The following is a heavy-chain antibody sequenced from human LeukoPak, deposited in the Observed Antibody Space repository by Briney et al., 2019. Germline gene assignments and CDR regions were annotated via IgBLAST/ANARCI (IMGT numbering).Heavy chain of an antibody. J-gene: IGHJ3*02. CDR3: ARVDYGSGSYPFDI. V-gene: IGHV4-4*07. CDR1: GGSISSYY. CDR2: IYTSGST. Sequence: SETLSLTCTVSGGSISSYYWSWIRQPAGKGLEWIGRIYTSGSTNYNPSLKSRVTMSVDTSKNQFSLKLSSVTAADTAVYYCARVDYGSGSYPFDIWGQGTMVTVSS. D-gene: IGHD3-10*01.